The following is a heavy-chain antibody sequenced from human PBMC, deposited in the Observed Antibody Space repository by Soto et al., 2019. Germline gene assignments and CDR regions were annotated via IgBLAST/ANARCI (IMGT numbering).Heavy chain of an antibody. CDR3: ARVRGVVVAANAFDY. CDR2: ISYDGSNK. D-gene: IGHD2-15*01. CDR1: GFTFSSYA. J-gene: IGHJ4*02. Sequence: GSLRLSCAASGFTFSSYAMHWVRQAPGKGLEWVAVISYDGSNKYYADSVKGRFTISRDNSKNTLYLQMNSLRAEDTAVYYCARVRGVVVAANAFDYWGQGTLVTVSS. V-gene: IGHV3-30-3*01.